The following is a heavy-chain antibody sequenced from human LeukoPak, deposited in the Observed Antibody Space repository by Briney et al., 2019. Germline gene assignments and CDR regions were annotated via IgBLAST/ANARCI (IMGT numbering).Heavy chain of an antibody. CDR2: IKSKSGGETT. V-gene: IGHV3-15*01. J-gene: IGHJ4*02. Sequence: PGGSLRLSCAASGFTFSNAWMRWVRQAPGKGLEWVGRIKSKSGGETTDYAAPVKGRFTISRDDSKNTLYLQMNSLKTDDTAVYYGATDRGRYDISTWRFNYWGQGALVTVSS. D-gene: IGHD3-9*01. CDR1: GFTFSNAW. CDR3: ATDRGRYDISTWRFNY.